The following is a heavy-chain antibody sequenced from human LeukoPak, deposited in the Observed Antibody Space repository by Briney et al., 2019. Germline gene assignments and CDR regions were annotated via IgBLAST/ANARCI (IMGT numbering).Heavy chain of an antibody. CDR3: ARHVGARETMVRGVIFRESWFDP. CDR1: GGSISSSNW. CDR2: IYHSGST. Sequence: SETLSLTCAVSGGSISSSNWWSWVRQPPGKGLEWIGEIYHSGSTNYNPSLKSRVTISVDKSKNQFSLKLSSVTAADTAVYYCARHVGARETMVRGVIFRESWFDPWGQGTLVTVSS. D-gene: IGHD3-10*01. J-gene: IGHJ5*02. V-gene: IGHV4-4*02.